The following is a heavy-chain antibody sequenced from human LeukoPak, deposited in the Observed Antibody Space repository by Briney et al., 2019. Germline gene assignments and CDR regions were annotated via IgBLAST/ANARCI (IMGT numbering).Heavy chain of an antibody. D-gene: IGHD5-24*01. J-gene: IGHJ4*02. Sequence: GESLKISCKAYGYNFFSNYWIAWVRQMPGKGLEWVGILYPGDSESRYSPSFQGQVTISADKSISTAYLQWSSLQASDTAVYYCARASRDGYNQNFDYWGQGTLVTVSS. CDR1: GYNFFSNYW. CDR2: LYPGDSES. CDR3: ARASRDGYNQNFDY. V-gene: IGHV5-51*01.